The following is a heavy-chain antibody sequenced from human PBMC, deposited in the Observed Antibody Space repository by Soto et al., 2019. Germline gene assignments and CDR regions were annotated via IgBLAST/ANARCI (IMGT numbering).Heavy chain of an antibody. Sequence: QVQLVQSGAEVKKPGSSVKVSCKASGGTFSSYAISWVRQAPGQGLEWMGGIIPIFGTANYAQKFQGRVTITADESTSTAAMALSSLRSEDTAVYYCARVDTARGIFDYWGQGTLVTVSS. CDR3: ARVDTARGIFDY. CDR1: GGTFSSYA. V-gene: IGHV1-69*12. J-gene: IGHJ4*02. CDR2: IIPIFGTA. D-gene: IGHD5-18*01.